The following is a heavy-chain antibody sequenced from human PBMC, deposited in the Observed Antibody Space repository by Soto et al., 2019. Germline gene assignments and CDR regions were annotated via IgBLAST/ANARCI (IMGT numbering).Heavy chain of an antibody. CDR2: IYYSGST. V-gene: IGHV4-39*01. CDR3: ATRRDKRRGSSYGYNWFDP. D-gene: IGHD5-18*01. J-gene: IGHJ5*02. Sequence: PSETLSLTCTVSGGSISSSSYYWGWIRQPPGKGLEWIGSIYYSGSTYYNPSLKSRVTISVDTSKNQFSLKLSSVTAADTAVYYCATRRDKRRGSSYGYNWFDPWGQGTLVTISS. CDR1: GGSISSSSYY.